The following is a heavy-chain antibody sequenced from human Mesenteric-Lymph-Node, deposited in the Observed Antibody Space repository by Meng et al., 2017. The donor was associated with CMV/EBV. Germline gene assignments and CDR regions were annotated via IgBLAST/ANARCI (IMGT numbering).Heavy chain of an antibody. V-gene: IGHV3-23*01. J-gene: IGHJ4*02. CDR1: GFTFSSYA. Sequence: GGSLRLSCAASGFTFSSYAMSWVRQAPGKGLEWVSAISGSGGSTYYADSVKGRFTISRDNSKNTLYLQMNSLRAEDTAVYFCARAIEYYDVLAGYSLTYYFDYWGQGTLVTVSS. D-gene: IGHD3-9*01. CDR3: ARAIEYYDVLAGYSLTYYFDY. CDR2: ISGSGGST.